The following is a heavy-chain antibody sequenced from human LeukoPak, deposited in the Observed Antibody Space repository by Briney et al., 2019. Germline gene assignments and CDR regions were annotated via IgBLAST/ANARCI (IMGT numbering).Heavy chain of an antibody. V-gene: IGHV3-21*01. CDR2: ISSSSSYI. Sequence: GGSLRLSCAASGFTVSSNYMNWVRQAPGKGLEWVSSISSSSSYIYYADSVKGRFTISRDNAKNSLYLQMNSLRAEDTAVYYCARSQGTTVVANWFDPWGQGTLVTVSS. J-gene: IGHJ5*02. D-gene: IGHD4-23*01. CDR1: GFTVSSNY. CDR3: ARSQGTTVVANWFDP.